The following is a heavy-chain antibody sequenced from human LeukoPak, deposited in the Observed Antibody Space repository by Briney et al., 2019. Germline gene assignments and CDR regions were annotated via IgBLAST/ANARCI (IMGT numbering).Heavy chain of an antibody. CDR1: GGSFSGYY. V-gene: IGHV4-34*01. CDR2: INHSGST. J-gene: IGHJ3*02. CDR3: ARGGRGITVKKNWAKNRAFDI. D-gene: IGHD1-14*01. Sequence: PSETLSLTCAVYGGSFSGYYWSWVRQPPGRGLEWIGEINHSGSTNYNPSLKSRVTISVDTSKNQFSLKLSSVTAEDTAVYYCARGGRGITVKKNWAKNRAFDIWGQGTMVTVSS.